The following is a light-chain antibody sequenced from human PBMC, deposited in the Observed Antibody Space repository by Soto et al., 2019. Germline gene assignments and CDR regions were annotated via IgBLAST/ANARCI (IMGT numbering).Light chain of an antibody. CDR2: SNN. CDR3: AAWDDSLNAGV. J-gene: IGLJ1*01. CDR1: SSTIGSNT. V-gene: IGLV1-44*01. Sequence: QSVLTQPPSASGTPGQRVTISCSGSSSTIGSNTVNWYQQLPGTAPKLLIYSNNQRPSGVPDRFSGSKSGTSASLAISGLQSEDEADYYCAAWDDSLNAGVFGTGTKVTVL.